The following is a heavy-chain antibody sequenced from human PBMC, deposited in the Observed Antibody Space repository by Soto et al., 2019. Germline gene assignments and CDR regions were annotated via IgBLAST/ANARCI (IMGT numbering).Heavy chain of an antibody. J-gene: IGHJ4*02. V-gene: IGHV6-1*01. CDR1: VDSVSSNSAA. CDR2: TYYRSKWYN. D-gene: IGHD6-6*01. CDR3: ARWDYQYSSSSEYDY. Sequence: PSQTRSLTCAISVDSVSSNSAAWNWIRQSPSRGLECLGRTYYRSKWYNDYAVSVKSRITINPDTSKNQFSLQLNSVTTEDTAVYYCARWDYQYSSSSEYDYWGQGTVVTLSS.